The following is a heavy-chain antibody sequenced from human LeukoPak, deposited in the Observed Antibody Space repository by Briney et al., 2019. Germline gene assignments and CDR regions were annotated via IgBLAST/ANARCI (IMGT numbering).Heavy chain of an antibody. CDR3: AKSRSGSANWALQIFDN. J-gene: IGHJ4*02. V-gene: IGHV3-30-3*02. Sequence: GGSLRLSCAASGFTFSSYAMHWVRQAPGKGLEWVAVISYDGSNKYYADSVKGRFTISRDNSKNSLFVQMNSLRAEDTAVYFCAKSRSGSANWALQIFDNWGQGTLVTVSS. CDR1: GFTFSSYA. CDR2: ISYDGSNK. D-gene: IGHD1-1*01.